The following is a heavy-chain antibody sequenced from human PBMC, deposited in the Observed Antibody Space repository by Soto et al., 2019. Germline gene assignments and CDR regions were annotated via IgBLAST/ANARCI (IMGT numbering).Heavy chain of an antibody. V-gene: IGHV1-69*13. CDR3: ASTRTLFGVVRFYNWFDP. CDR2: IIPIFGTA. CDR1: GGTFSSYA. J-gene: IGHJ5*02. D-gene: IGHD3-3*01. Sequence: SVKVSCKASGGTFSSYAISWVRQAPGQGLEWMGGIIPIFGTANYAQKFQGRVTITADESTSTAYMELSSLRSEDTAVYYCASTRTLFGVVRFYNWFDPWGKGTLVTVSS.